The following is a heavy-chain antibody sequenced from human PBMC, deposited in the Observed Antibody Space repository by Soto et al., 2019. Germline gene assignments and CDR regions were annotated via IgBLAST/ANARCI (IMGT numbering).Heavy chain of an antibody. CDR3: VRENYYYGMDV. CDR2: ISISSKTI. Sequence: GGSLRLSCAASGFTFSSYSMNWVRQAPGKGLEWVSYISISSKTIYYADSVKGRFTISRDNANNSLYLQMNSLRAEDTAVYYCVRENYYYGMDVWGQGTTVTVSS. CDR1: GFTFSSYS. V-gene: IGHV3-48*01. J-gene: IGHJ6*02.